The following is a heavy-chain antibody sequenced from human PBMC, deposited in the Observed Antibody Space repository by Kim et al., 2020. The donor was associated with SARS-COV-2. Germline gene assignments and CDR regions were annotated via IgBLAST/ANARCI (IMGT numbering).Heavy chain of an antibody. D-gene: IGHD3-10*01. CDR3: ARASLYGSEQHYGMDV. V-gene: IGHV4-59*01. J-gene: IGHJ6*02. Sequence: SETLSLTCTVSGGSISSYYWSWIRQPPGKGLEWIGYIYYSGSTNYNPSLKSRVTISVDTSKNQFSLKLSSVTAADTAVYYCARASLYGSEQHYGMDVWGQGTTVTVSS. CDR2: IYYSGST. CDR1: GGSISSYY.